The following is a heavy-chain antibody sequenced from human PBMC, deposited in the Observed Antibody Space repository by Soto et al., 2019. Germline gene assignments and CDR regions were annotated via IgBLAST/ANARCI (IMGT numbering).Heavy chain of an antibody. Sequence: QVQLEQSGAEVKKPGSSVKVSCKASGGTFRNSAISWVRQAPGQGLEWMGGIMPIFRTPDYAQKFQGRGPTSAGETTSTADMELSGLRSEDTAVYFCARDNGLPQLGGNYYYILDVWGHGTTVTVSS. J-gene: IGHJ6*02. CDR3: ARDNGLPQLGGNYYYILDV. V-gene: IGHV1-69*12. CDR2: IMPIFRTP. CDR1: GGTFRNSA. D-gene: IGHD3-3*02.